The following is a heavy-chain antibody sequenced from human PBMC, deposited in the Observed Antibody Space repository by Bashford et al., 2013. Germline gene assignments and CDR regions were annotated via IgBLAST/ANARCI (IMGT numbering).Heavy chain of an antibody. V-gene: IGHV5-51*01. CDR2: IYPGDSDT. D-gene: IGHD3-10*01. CDR1: GYSFTNYW. CDR3: ARAVRVYYGSGNYYYDY. J-gene: IGHJ4*02. Sequence: GESLKISCKGSGYSFTNYWIGWVRQMPGKGLEWMGIIYPGDSDTRYSPSFQGQVTFSADKSIRTAYLQWSSLKASDTAMYYCARAVRVYYGSGNYYYDYWGQGTLVTVSS.